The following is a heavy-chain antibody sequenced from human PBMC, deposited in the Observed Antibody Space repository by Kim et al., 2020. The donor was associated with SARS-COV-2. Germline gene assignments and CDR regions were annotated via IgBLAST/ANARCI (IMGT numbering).Heavy chain of an antibody. D-gene: IGHD3-10*01. CDR2: IYYSGST. CDR1: GGSISSYY. CDR3: ARGKGSNWFDP. J-gene: IGHJ5*02. V-gene: IGHV4-59*13. Sequence: SETLSLTCTVSGGSISSYYWSWIWQPPGKGLEWIGCIYYSGSTNYNPSLKSRVTISVDTSKNQFSLKLSSVTAADTAVYYCARGKGSNWFDPWGQGTLVTVSS.